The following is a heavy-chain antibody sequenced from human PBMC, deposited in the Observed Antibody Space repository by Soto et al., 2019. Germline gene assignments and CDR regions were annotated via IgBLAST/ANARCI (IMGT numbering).Heavy chain of an antibody. D-gene: IGHD6-25*01. CDR3: ARQVSSAWPPYYYDMDV. J-gene: IGHJ6*02. CDR2: IHYSGST. CDR1: GGSISSYF. Sequence: SETLSLTCTVSGGSISSYFWSWIRQPPGRRLEWIGHIHYSGSTNYNPSLKSRVTISVDTSKNQVSLKLSSVTAADTAMYFCARQVSSAWPPYYYDMDVWGQGTTVT. V-gene: IGHV4-59*08.